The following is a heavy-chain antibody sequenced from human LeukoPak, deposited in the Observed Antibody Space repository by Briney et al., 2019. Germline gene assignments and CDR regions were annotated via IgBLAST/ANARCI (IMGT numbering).Heavy chain of an antibody. CDR1: GDSVSSNNGA. J-gene: IGHJ4*02. D-gene: IGHD3-9*01. CDR2: TYYRSKWYN. Sequence: SQTLSLTYAISGDSVSSNNGAWNWIRQSPSRGLEWLGRTYYRSKWYNDYAESLISRITISPVTSKNQFSLQLYSVTPEDTAVYYCARDVGTTGWHTFDYWGQGTLVTVSP. CDR3: ARDVGTTGWHTFDY. V-gene: IGHV6-1*01.